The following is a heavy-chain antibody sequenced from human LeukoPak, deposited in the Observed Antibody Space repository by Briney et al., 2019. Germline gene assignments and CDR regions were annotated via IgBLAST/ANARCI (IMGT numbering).Heavy chain of an antibody. CDR3: ARDDALARFEF. Sequence: GGSLRLSCAASGFTFSSYAMHWVRQVPGKGLEWVAVISYDGSNKYYADSVKGRFTISRDNSKNTLYLQMNSLRAEDTAVYYCARDDALARFEFWGQGILVTVTS. D-gene: IGHD6-13*01. CDR2: ISYDGSNK. V-gene: IGHV3-30-3*01. J-gene: IGHJ4*02. CDR1: GFTFSSYA.